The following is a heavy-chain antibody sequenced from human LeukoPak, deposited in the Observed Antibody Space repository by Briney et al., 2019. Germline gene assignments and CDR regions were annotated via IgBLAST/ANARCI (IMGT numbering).Heavy chain of an antibody. CDR2: ISGSGDNT. V-gene: IGHV3-23*01. CDR1: GFTFTSYA. D-gene: IGHD4-17*01. J-gene: IGHJ4*02. Sequence: GGSLRLSCAASGFTFTSYAVSWVRRAPGKGLEWVSSISGSGDNTYYVDSVKGRFTISRDSSKKTLYLQMNSLRAEDTAIYYCARFANGDFGWLDFWGQGTLVTVSS. CDR3: ARFANGDFGWLDF.